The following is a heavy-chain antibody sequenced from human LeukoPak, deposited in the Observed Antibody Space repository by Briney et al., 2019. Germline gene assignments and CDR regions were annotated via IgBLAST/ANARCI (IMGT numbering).Heavy chain of an antibody. CDR1: GGSFSGYY. CDR2: INHSGST. J-gene: IGHJ5*02. V-gene: IGHV4-34*01. D-gene: IGHD3-3*01. CDR3: ARSISLRVWSGYSNWFDP. Sequence: SETLSLTRAVYGGSFSGYYWSWIRQPPGKGLEWIGEINHSGSTNYNPSLKSRVTISVDTSKNQFSLKLSSVTAADTAVYYCARSISLRVWSGYSNWFDPWGQGTLVTVSS.